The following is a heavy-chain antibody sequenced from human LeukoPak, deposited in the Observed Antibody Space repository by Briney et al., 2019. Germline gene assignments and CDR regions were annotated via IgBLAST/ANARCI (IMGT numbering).Heavy chain of an antibody. Sequence: SEALSLTCTVSGGSISSYYWSWIRQPPGKGLEWIGYIYYSGSTNYNPSLKSRVTISVDTSKNQFSLKLSSVTAADTAVYYCARDNDYGDYEDWGQGTLVTVSS. CDR2: IYYSGST. J-gene: IGHJ4*02. CDR3: ARDNDYGDYED. D-gene: IGHD4-17*01. CDR1: GGSISSYY. V-gene: IGHV4-59*01.